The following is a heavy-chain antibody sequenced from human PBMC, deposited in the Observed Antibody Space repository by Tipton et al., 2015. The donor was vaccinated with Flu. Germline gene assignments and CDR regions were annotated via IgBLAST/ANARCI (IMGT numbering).Heavy chain of an antibody. CDR2: IYTSGST. J-gene: IGHJ6*03. CDR1: GGSISSYY. Sequence: TLSLTCTVSGGSISSYYWSWIRQPAGKGLEWIGRIYTSGSTNYNPSLKSRVTMSVDTSKNRFSLKLSSVTAADTAVYYCAQEVTTDYYYYMDVWGKGTTVTVSS. CDR3: AQEVTTDYYYYMDV. D-gene: IGHD4-17*01. V-gene: IGHV4-4*07.